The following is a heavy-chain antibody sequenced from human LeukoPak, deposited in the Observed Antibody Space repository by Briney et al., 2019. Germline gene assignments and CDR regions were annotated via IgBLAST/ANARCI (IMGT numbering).Heavy chain of an antibody. Sequence: GGSLRLSCAASGFTFSSYAMSWVRQAPGKGLEWVSAISNSGGSTHYADSVKGRFTISRDNSKNTLYLQMNSLRAEDTAVYYCAKDLSGDYYYGIDVCGQGTTVTVSS. CDR1: GFTFSSYA. V-gene: IGHV3-23*01. CDR2: ISNSGGST. J-gene: IGHJ6*02. D-gene: IGHD3-3*02. CDR3: AKDLSGDYYYGIDV.